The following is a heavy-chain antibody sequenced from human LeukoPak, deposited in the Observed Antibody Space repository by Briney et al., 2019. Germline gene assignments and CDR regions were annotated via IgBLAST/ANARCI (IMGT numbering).Heavy chain of an antibody. J-gene: IGHJ6*02. V-gene: IGHV3-23*01. CDR3: ARGTPSSSGWLYYGMDV. CDR2: ITGSGATT. Sequence: GGSLRLSCAASGFTFNNYAMSWVRQAPGKGLEWVSTITGSGATTYYADSVKGRFTISRDNSKNTLYLQMNSLRAEDTAVYYCARGTPSSSGWLYYGMDVWGQGTTVTVSS. CDR1: GFTFNNYA. D-gene: IGHD6-19*01.